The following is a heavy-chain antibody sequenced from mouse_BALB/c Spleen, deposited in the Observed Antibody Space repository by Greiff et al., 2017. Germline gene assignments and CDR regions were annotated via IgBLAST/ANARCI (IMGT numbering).Heavy chain of an antibody. Sequence: EVHLVESGGGLVQPGGSRKLSCAASGFTFSSFGMHWVRQAPEKGLEWVAYISSGSSTIYYADTVKGRFTISRDNPKNTLFLQMTSLRSEDTAMYYCARSTGTAWFAYWGQGTLVTVSA. D-gene: IGHD4-1*01. CDR3: ARSTGTAWFAY. J-gene: IGHJ3*01. CDR1: GFTFSSFG. V-gene: IGHV5-17*02. CDR2: ISSGSSTI.